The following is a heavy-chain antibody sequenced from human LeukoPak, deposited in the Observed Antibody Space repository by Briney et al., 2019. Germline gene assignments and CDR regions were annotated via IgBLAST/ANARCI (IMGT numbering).Heavy chain of an antibody. CDR2: ISYSGTT. CDR3: ARRGSGSYSPFDS. CDR1: DGSISNYY. J-gene: IGHJ4*02. D-gene: IGHD3-10*01. Sequence: SETPSLPCTISDGSISNYYWIWIRPPPGKGLGWGGYISYSGTTKYNPSLKSRVTISLDTAENQFSLELSSVTAADTAVYYCARRGSGSYSPFDSWGQGTLVTVSS. V-gene: IGHV4-59*12.